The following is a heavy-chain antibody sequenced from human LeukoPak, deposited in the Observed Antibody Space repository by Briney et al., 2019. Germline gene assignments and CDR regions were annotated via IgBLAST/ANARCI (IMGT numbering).Heavy chain of an antibody. CDR2: IYWNDDK. Sequence: SGPTLVKPTQTLTLTCTFSGFSLSTSGVGGGWIRQPSGKALEWLALIYWNDDKRYSPSLKSRLTITKDTSKNQVVLTMTNMDPVDTATYYCAHRLLGSGYPLFDYWGQGTLVTVSS. V-gene: IGHV2-5*01. J-gene: IGHJ4*02. D-gene: IGHD3-3*01. CDR3: AHRLLGSGYPLFDY. CDR1: GFSLSTSGVG.